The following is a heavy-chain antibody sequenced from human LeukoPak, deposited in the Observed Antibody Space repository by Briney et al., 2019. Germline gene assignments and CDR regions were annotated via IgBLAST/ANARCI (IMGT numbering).Heavy chain of an antibody. J-gene: IGHJ4*02. CDR3: ARVDY. V-gene: IGHV3-33*01. CDR2: IWYDGIHK. Sequence: GGSLRLSCAASGFTFSSYGMHWVRQAPGKGLKWVAFIWYDGIHKYYADSVKGRFTISRDNAKNSLYLQMNSLRAEDTAVYYCARVDYWGQGTLVTVSS. CDR1: GFTFSSYG.